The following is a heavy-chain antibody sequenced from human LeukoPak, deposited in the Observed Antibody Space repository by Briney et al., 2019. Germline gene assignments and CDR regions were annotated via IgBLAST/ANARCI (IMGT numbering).Heavy chain of an antibody. V-gene: IGHV4-59*05. CDR2: IYYSGTT. D-gene: IGHD3-3*01. Sequence: PSETLSLTCTVSRASISSYYWSWIRQPPGKGLEWIGSIYYSGTTYYNPSLKSRVTISVDTSKNQISLKLRSVTAADTTAYYCARHRKFSSGFSDYFDYWGQGTLVTVSS. CDR3: ARHRKFSSGFSDYFDY. CDR1: RASISSYY. J-gene: IGHJ4*02.